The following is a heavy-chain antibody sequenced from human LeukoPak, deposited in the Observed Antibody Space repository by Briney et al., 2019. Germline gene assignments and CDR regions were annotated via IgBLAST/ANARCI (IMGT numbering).Heavy chain of an antibody. CDR3: ARVRSSGYYTDIYYYYGMDV. V-gene: IGHV1-69*13. Sequence: GASVKVSCKASGGTFSSYAISWVRQAPGQGLEWMGGIIPIFGTANYAQKFQGRVTITADESTSTAYMELSSLRSEDTAVYYCARVRSSGYYTDIYYYYGMDVWGQGTTVTVSS. CDR1: GGTFSSYA. CDR2: IIPIFGTA. J-gene: IGHJ6*02. D-gene: IGHD3-3*01.